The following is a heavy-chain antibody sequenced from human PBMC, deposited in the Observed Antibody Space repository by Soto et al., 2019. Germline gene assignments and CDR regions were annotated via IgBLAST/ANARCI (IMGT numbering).Heavy chain of an antibody. V-gene: IGHV3-23*01. Sequence: EVQLLESGGGLVQPGGSLRLSCAASGFTFSSYAMSWVRQAPGKGLEWVSAISGSGGSTYYADSVKGRFTISRDNSKNTLYLQINILRAEDTAVYYCATLEIATPPSYYYYGMDVWGQGTTVTVSS. D-gene: IGHD1-26*01. CDR1: GFTFSSYA. J-gene: IGHJ6*02. CDR2: ISGSGGST. CDR3: ATLEIATPPSYYYYGMDV.